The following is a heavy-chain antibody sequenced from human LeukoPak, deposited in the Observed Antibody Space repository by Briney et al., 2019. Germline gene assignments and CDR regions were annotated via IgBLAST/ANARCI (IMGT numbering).Heavy chain of an antibody. CDR2: IGSSATTI. J-gene: IGHJ4*02. CDR3: ARDRGPGMLHFEN. CDR1: GFTFSDYY. D-gene: IGHD3-10*02. Sequence: GGSLRLSCAASGFTFSDYYMSWIRQAPGKGPEWVSYIGSSATTIYYADSVKGRFTISRDNGKSSLYLQMNSLRAEDTAVYYCARDRGPGMLHFENWGQGTLVTVSS. V-gene: IGHV3-11*04.